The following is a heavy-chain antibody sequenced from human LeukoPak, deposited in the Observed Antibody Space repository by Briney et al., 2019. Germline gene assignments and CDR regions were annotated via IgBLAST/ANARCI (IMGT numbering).Heavy chain of an antibody. CDR1: GKTFDNYG. CDR2: INWDGGAY. D-gene: IGHD3-22*01. CDR3: ARDLSSSWYSLAY. V-gene: IGHV3-20*03. Sequence: GGSLRFSVTDPGKTFDNYGMTWFPQAPGKGLNWVSGINWDGGAYNYAASVKGRFTISRDNAKNSLYLEMNSLRVEDTAVYFCARDLSSSWYSLAYWGQGILVIVSS. J-gene: IGHJ4*02.